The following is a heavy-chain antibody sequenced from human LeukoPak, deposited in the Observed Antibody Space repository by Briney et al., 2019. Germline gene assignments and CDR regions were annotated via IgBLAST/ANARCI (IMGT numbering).Heavy chain of an antibody. CDR1: GFTFSSYA. CDR3: AKGPAAAGTLYFDY. CDR2: ISGSGGST. D-gene: IGHD6-13*01. V-gene: IGHV3-23*01. Sequence: GGSLRLSCAASGFTFSSYAMSWVRQAPGKGLEWVSAISGSGGSTYYADSVKGRFTISRENSKNTLYLQMNSLRAEDTAVYYCAKGPAAAGTLYFDYWGQGTLVTVSS. J-gene: IGHJ4*02.